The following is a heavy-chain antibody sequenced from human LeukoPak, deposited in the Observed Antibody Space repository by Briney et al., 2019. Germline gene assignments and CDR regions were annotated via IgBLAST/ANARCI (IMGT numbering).Heavy chain of an antibody. CDR1: GGSISSSSYY. CDR2: IYYSGST. Sequence: SKTLSLTCTVSGGSISSSSYYWGWIRQPPGKGLEWIGSIYYSGSTYYNPSLKSRVTISVDTSKNQFSLKLSSVTAADTAVYYCARPMQDVTDFDYWGQGTLVTVSS. CDR3: ARPMQDVTDFDY. J-gene: IGHJ4*02. V-gene: IGHV4-39*01. D-gene: IGHD2/OR15-2a*01.